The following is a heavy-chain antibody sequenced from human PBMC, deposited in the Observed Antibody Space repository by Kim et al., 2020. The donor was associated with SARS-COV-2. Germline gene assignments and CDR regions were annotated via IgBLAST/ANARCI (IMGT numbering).Heavy chain of an antibody. CDR1: GYTFTSYY. D-gene: IGHD6-13*01. Sequence: ASVKVSCKASGYTFTSYYMHWVRQAPGQGLEWMGIINPSGGSTSYAQKFQGRVTTTRDTSTSTVYMELSSLRSEDTAVYYCARDPRWLIDPIAAAGTGGMDVCGQGTTVTVSS. V-gene: IGHV1-46*01. CDR2: INPSGGST. CDR3: ARDPRWLIDPIAAAGTGGMDV. J-gene: IGHJ6*02.